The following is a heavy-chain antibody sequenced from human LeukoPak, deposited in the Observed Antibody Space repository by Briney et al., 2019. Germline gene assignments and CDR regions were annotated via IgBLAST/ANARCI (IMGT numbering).Heavy chain of an antibody. CDR2: ISSSGSTI. Sequence: GGSLRLSCVASGFSFSDYYMSWIRQAPGKGLEWVSYISSSGSTIYYADSVKGRFTISRDNAKNSLYLQMNSLRAEDTAVYYCARYRDGYRDFDYWGQGTLVTVSS. J-gene: IGHJ4*02. CDR1: GFSFSDYY. D-gene: IGHD5-24*01. V-gene: IGHV3-11*01. CDR3: ARYRDGYRDFDY.